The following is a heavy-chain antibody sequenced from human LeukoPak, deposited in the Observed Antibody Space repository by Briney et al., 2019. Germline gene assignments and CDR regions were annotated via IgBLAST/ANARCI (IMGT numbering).Heavy chain of an antibody. Sequence: GESLKISCKGSGYSFTSYWIGWVRQMPGKGLEWMGIIYPGDSDTRYSTSFQGQVTISADKSISTAYLQWSSLKASDTAMYYCATQKWQLVRYYYYYYMDVWGKGTTVTVSS. CDR3: ATQKWQLVRYYYYYYMDV. D-gene: IGHD6-13*01. J-gene: IGHJ6*03. CDR1: GYSFTSYW. CDR2: IYPGDSDT. V-gene: IGHV5-51*01.